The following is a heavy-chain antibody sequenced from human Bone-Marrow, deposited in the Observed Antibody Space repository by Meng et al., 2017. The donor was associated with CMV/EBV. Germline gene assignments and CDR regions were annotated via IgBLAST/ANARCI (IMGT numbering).Heavy chain of an antibody. J-gene: IGHJ6*01. CDR1: GYTFTSYG. CDR3: ARDRQRRGYYYYGMDV. CDR2: ISAYNGNT. Sequence: ASVKVSCKASGYTFTSYGISWVRQAPGQGLEWMGWISAYNGNTNYAQKRQGTVTMTTDTSTSTAYMELRSLRSDDTAVYYCARDRQRRGYYYYGMDVWGQGTTVTVSS. V-gene: IGHV1-18*01. D-gene: IGHD6-25*01.